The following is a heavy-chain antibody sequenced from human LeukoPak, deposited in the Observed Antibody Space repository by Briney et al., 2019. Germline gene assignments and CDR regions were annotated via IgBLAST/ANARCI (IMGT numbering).Heavy chain of an antibody. V-gene: IGHV3-21*01. J-gene: IGHJ4*02. CDR1: GFTFSSYS. CDR2: ISSSSSYI. CDR3: ASTQGRRDY. Sequence: PGGSLRLSCAASGFTFSSYSMNWVRQAPGKGLEWVSSISSSSSYIYYADSVKGRFTISRDNAKNSLYLQTNSLRAEDTAVYYCASTQGRRDYWGQGTLVTVSS.